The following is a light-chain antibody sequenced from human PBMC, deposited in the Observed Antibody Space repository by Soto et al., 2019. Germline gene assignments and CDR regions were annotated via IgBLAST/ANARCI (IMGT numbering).Light chain of an antibody. CDR1: QSISSW. Sequence: DIQMTQSPSTLSASVGDRVTITCRASQSISSWVAWYQQKPGKAPKLLIYDASNLESGVPSRFSGSGFGTEFTLTISSLQPDDFATYYCQQYDSYSTFGLGTKVDIK. CDR2: DAS. CDR3: QQYDSYST. V-gene: IGKV1-5*01. J-gene: IGKJ1*01.